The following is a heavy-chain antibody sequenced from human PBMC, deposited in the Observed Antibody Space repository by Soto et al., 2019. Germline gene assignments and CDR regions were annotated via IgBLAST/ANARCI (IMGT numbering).Heavy chain of an antibody. CDR1: GGSISSGGYY. CDR2: IYYSGST. D-gene: IGHD1-1*01. V-gene: IGHV4-31*03. Sequence: PSETLSLTCTVSGGSISSGGYYWSWIRQHPGKGLEWIGYIYYSGSTYYNPSLKSRVTISVDTSKNQFSLKLSSVTAADTAVYYCAGVTTPNYHYGMDVWGQGTTVTVS. CDR3: AGVTTPNYHYGMDV. J-gene: IGHJ6*02.